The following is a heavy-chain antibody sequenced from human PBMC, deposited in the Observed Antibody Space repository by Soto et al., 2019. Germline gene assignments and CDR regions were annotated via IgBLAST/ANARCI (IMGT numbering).Heavy chain of an antibody. CDR3: AKNGQPPYYYYGLDV. Sequence: ASVKVSCKASGGTFSSYTISWVRQAPGQGLEWMGWISGYNGDTNYAQKFQDRVSMTIDTSTGTAYMELRSLTSDDTAIYYCAKNGQPPYYYYGLDVWGQGTKVTV. CDR2: ISGYNGDT. D-gene: IGHD2-8*01. J-gene: IGHJ6*02. CDR1: GGTFSSYT. V-gene: IGHV1-18*01.